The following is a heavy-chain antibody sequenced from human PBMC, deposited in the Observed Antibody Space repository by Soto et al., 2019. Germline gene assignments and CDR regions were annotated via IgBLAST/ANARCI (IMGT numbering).Heavy chain of an antibody. CDR3: ARIPLDSSGRYYSYYFDS. J-gene: IGHJ4*02. V-gene: IGHV1-18*01. D-gene: IGHD3-22*01. CDR2: INPYNGNT. CDR1: GYTFINYG. Sequence: QVQLVQSGAEVKKPGASVKVSCKASGYTFINYGISWVRQAPGQGLEWMGWINPYNGNTNYAQKVQGGVTMTSDTSTNTACMELRSLRSDDTAVYYCARIPLDSSGRYYSYYFDSWGQGTLVTVSS.